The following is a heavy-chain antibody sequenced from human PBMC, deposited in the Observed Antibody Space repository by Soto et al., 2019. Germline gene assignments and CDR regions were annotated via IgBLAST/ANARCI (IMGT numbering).Heavy chain of an antibody. Sequence: PGESLKISCKCSGYSFTNFWIGWVRQMPGKGLDWLGIIYPGDSDTRYNPSFQGQVTISTDNSINTAYLQWNSLKASDTAIYYCAKHISRDFDFWSGLYYYYAMDVWGQGTTVTVSS. D-gene: IGHD3-3*01. CDR2: IYPGDSDT. CDR1: GYSFTNFW. V-gene: IGHV5-51*01. J-gene: IGHJ6*02. CDR3: AKHISRDFDFWSGLYYYYAMDV.